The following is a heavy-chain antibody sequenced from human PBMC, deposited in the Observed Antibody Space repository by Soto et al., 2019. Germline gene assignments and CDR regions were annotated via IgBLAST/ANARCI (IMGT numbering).Heavy chain of an antibody. Sequence: GGSLRLSCAASGFTFSSYGMHWVRQAPGKGLEWVAVISYDGSNKYYADSVKGRFTISRDNSKNTLYLQMNSLRAEDTAVYYCAKEINMVRGVTSSYYYYYYMDVWGKGTTVTVSS. V-gene: IGHV3-30*18. D-gene: IGHD3-10*01. J-gene: IGHJ6*03. CDR2: ISYDGSNK. CDR1: GFTFSSYG. CDR3: AKEINMVRGVTSSYYYYYYMDV.